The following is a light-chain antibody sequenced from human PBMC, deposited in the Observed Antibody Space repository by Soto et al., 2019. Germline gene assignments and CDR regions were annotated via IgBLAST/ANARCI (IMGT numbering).Light chain of an antibody. V-gene: IGKV3-20*01. CDR3: QQYGSSSWT. CDR2: GAS. Sequence: EIVLTQSPGPLSLSPGERATLSCRASQSVSSSYLACYQQKPGQAPKLLIYGASCSATGIPDRFRGSGSVTDFTLTISRLEPEDFAVYYCQQYGSSSWTFGQGTKVDI. CDR1: QSVSSSY. J-gene: IGKJ1*01.